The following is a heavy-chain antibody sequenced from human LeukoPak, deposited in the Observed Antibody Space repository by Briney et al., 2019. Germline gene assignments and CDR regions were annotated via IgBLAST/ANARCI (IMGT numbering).Heavy chain of an antibody. CDR2: VNGDGSST. D-gene: IGHD5-18*01. Sequence: GGSLRLSCAASGFAFNTYWMHWVRQAPGTGLVWVSRVNGDGSSTSYADFVKGRFTISRDNAKNTLYLQMNSLRAEETAIYYCARDKGYSIDQWGQGTLVTVSS. CDR3: ARDKGYSIDQ. V-gene: IGHV3-74*01. CDR1: GFAFNTYW. J-gene: IGHJ5*02.